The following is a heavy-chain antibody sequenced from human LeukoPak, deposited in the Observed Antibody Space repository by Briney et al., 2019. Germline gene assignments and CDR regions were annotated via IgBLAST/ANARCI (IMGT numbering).Heavy chain of an antibody. Sequence: KPSETLSLTCIVSGGSISGYYWSWIRQPPGKGLEWIGSIYHSGSTYYNPSLKSRVTISVDTSKNQFSLKLSSVTAADTAVYYCARGGHYWGQGTLVTVSS. CDR1: GGSISGYY. CDR3: ARGGHY. J-gene: IGHJ4*02. CDR2: IYHSGST. D-gene: IGHD3-16*01. V-gene: IGHV4-38-2*02.